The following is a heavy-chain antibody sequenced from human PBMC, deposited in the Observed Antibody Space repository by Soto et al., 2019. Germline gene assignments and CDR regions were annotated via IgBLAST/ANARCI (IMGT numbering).Heavy chain of an antibody. V-gene: IGHV4-30-2*01. D-gene: IGHD5-18*01. J-gene: IGHJ4*02. CDR2: IYPSGMP. Sequence: QLQLQESGSGLVTPSHTLSLTCTVCGGSISNAAYSWSWIRQPPGKGLEWIGYIYPSGMPFYNPSLRSRVTISIDRSNDQFSLNLKSVTAADTAVYYCARERGGYGLFDSWGQGTLVTVSS. CDR1: GGSISNAAYS. CDR3: ARERGGYGLFDS.